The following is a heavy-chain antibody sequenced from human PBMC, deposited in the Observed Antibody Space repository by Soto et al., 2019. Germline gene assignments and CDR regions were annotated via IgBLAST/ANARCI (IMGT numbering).Heavy chain of an antibody. Sequence: QVQLVQSGAEVKKPGASVKVSCKASEYTFTGYYLHWVRQAPGQGLEWMGWINPNSGTTSYAQKFQGRVTMTRDTSISPGYMELSRVRSDDTAVEYCASELGPPRLYSTSSGLIYCSGMDVWGQGNTVTVSP. CDR3: ASELGPPRLYSTSSGLIYCSGMDV. J-gene: IGHJ6*01. D-gene: IGHD6-6*01. V-gene: IGHV1-2*02. CDR2: INPNSGTT. CDR1: EYTFTGYY.